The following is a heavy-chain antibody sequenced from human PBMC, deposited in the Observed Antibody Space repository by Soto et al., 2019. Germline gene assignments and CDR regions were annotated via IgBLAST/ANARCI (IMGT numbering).Heavy chain of an antibody. V-gene: IGHV4-4*02. CDR2: IYHSGST. D-gene: IGHD3-22*01. CDR1: GGSISSSNW. CDR3: ARSPMIVVVITPPMGAFDI. Sequence: SETLSLTCAVSGGSISSSNWWSWVRQPPGKGLEWIGEIYHSGSTNYNPSLKSRVTISVDKSKNQFSLKLSSVTAADTAVYYCARSPMIVVVITPPMGAFDIWGQGTMVTVSS. J-gene: IGHJ3*02.